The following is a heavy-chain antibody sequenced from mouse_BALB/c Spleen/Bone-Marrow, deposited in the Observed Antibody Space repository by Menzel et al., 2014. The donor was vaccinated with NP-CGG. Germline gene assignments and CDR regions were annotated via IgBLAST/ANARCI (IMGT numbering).Heavy chain of an antibody. CDR3: ARVSDGYYSYWYFDV. Sequence: LVESGAELMKPGASVKISCKATGYTFSSYWIEWVKQRPGHGLEWIGEILPGSGSTNYDEKFKGKATFTADTSSNTAYMQLSSLTSEDSAVYYCARVSDGYYSYWYFDVWGAGTTVTVSS. V-gene: IGHV1-9*01. CDR1: GYTFSSYW. J-gene: IGHJ1*01. CDR2: ILPGSGST. D-gene: IGHD2-3*01.